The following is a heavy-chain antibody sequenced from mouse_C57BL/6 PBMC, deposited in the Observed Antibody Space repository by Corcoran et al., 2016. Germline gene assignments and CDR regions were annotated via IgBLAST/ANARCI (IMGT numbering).Heavy chain of an antibody. Sequence: EVQLQQSGPELVKPGASVKISCKASGYTFTDYYMNWVKQSHGKSLEWIGDINPNNGGTSYNQKFKGKATLTVDKSSSTAYMELRSLTSEDSAVDYCARGYYGSSSWYFDVWGTGTTVTVSS. CDR1: GYTFTDYY. J-gene: IGHJ1*03. D-gene: IGHD1-1*01. V-gene: IGHV1-26*01. CDR3: ARGYYGSSSWYFDV. CDR2: INPNNGGT.